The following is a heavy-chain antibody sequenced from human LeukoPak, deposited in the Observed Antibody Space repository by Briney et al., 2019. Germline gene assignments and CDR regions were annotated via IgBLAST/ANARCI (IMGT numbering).Heavy chain of an antibody. J-gene: IGHJ6*04. CDR2: NNHSGST. D-gene: IGHD2-2*01. CDR3: ARGRDCSSTSCYLSRYYYYGMDV. V-gene: IGHV4-34*01. CDR1: GRSFSGYY. Sequence: KPSETLYLTCAVYGRSFSGYYWGWIRPPPGKGLEWGGENNHSGSTNNNPSLKSRVAISVDTSKNQFSLKLSSVTAADTAVYYCARGRDCSSTSCYLSRYYYYGMDVWGKGTTVTVSS.